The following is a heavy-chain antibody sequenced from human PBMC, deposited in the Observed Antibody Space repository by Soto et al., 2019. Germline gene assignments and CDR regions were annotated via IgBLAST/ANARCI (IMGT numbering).Heavy chain of an antibody. Sequence: QVQLVESGGGLVKPGGSLRLSCAASGFTFSDYYMTWIRQAPGKGLEWVSYISSSGSGINYPDSMKGRFTISRDNAKKSLYLQMSSLRAEDTAVYYCARAYSDAFDIWGQGTMVTVSS. CDR1: GFTFSDYY. CDR3: ARAYSDAFDI. V-gene: IGHV3-11*01. J-gene: IGHJ3*02. CDR2: ISSSGSGI. D-gene: IGHD2-15*01.